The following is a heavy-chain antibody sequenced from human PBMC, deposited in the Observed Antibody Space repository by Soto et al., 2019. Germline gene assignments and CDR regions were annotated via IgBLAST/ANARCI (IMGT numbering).Heavy chain of an antibody. V-gene: IGHV3-74*01. CDR2: INTDGSNT. J-gene: IGHJ6*02. Sequence: PGGSLRLSCAASGLTFNRYWMHWVRHAPGKGLVWVSHINTDGSNTNYADSVMGRFTISRDNAKSTLFLQMNSLRDEDTAVYYCARGSTSCSPPFCYYGMDVWGQGTTVTVSS. D-gene: IGHD2-2*01. CDR1: GLTFNRYW. CDR3: ARGSTSCSPPFCYYGMDV.